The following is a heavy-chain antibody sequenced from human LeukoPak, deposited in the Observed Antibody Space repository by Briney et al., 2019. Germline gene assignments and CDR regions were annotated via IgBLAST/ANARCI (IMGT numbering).Heavy chain of an antibody. V-gene: IGHV3-74*01. CDR3: AKDFTGNSDI. D-gene: IGHD5-12*01. Sequence: PGGSLRLSCVDSQFTLSKYWVHWVRQPPGKGLVWVARINEDGGITNYADSVRGRFTISRDNAKNRLYLQMNSLRAEDTAVYYCAKDFTGNSDIWGQGTLVTVSS. CDR2: INEDGGIT. J-gene: IGHJ4*02. CDR1: QFTLSKYW.